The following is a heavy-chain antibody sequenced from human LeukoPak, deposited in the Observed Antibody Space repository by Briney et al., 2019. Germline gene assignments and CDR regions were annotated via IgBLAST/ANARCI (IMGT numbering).Heavy chain of an antibody. CDR2: IIPIFGTA. V-gene: IGHV1-69*06. CDR3: ASGPDCSGGSCYYYYYMDV. Sequence: SVKVSCKASGGTFSSYAISWVRQAPGQGLEWMGGIIPIFGTANYAQKFQGRVTITADKSTSTAYMELSSLRSEDTAVYYCASGPDCSGGSCYYYYYMDVWGKGTTVTVSS. D-gene: IGHD2-15*01. CDR1: GGTFSSYA. J-gene: IGHJ6*03.